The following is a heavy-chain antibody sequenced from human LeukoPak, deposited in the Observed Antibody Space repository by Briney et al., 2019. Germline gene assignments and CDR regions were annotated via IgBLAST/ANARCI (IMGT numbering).Heavy chain of an antibody. D-gene: IGHD3-22*01. V-gene: IGHV4-30-2*01. CDR3: ARGSFYYDSEVDY. J-gene: IGHJ4*02. CDR1: GGSISSGGYS. CDR2: IYHSGST. Sequence: SETLSLTRTVSGGSISSGGYSWSWIRQPPGKGLEWIGYIYHSGSTYYNPSLKSRLTLSVDTSKNQFSLKLSSVTAADTAVYYCARGSFYYDSEVDYWGQGTPVTVSS.